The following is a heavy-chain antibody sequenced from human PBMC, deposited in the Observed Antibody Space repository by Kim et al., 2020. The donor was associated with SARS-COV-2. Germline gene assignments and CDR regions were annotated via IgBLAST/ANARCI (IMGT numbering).Heavy chain of an antibody. Sequence: SETLSLICAVSGASISSSNWWSWVRQPPGKGLEWIGEISHSGSTEYNPSLKSRVIISVDKSKNQFSLKLNSLTAADTAVYYCARAVSSAWTLRDWFDPWGQGTLVTVSS. V-gene: IGHV4-4*02. CDR1: GASISSSNW. J-gene: IGHJ5*02. D-gene: IGHD6-25*01. CDR3: ARAVSSAWTLRDWFDP. CDR2: ISHSGST.